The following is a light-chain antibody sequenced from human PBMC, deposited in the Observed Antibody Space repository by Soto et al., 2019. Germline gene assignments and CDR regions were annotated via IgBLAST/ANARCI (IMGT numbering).Light chain of an antibody. CDR1: QSVGNT. CDR3: QQYNNWPFT. V-gene: IGKV3-15*01. J-gene: IGKJ3*01. CDR2: GAS. Sequence: EIVLTQSPATLSVSPGERATLSCRASQSVGNTLAWYQQQPGQTPRLLIYGASTTDNGIPASFSGSGSGTEFTLTIDSLQSEDFAVYYCQQYNNWPFTFGRGTKVDIK.